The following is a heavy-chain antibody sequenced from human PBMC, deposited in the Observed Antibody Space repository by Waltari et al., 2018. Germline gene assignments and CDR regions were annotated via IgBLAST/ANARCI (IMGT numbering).Heavy chain of an antibody. Sequence: QVQLVQSGAEVKKPGSSVKVSCKASGGTFSSYAIRWVRQAPGQGLEWMGGIIPIFGTANYAQKFQGRVTITADESTSTAYMELSSLRSEDTAVYYCATKNQGYCSSTSCLDWFDPWGQETLVSVSS. CDR3: ATKNQGYCSSTSCLDWFDP. J-gene: IGHJ5*02. CDR1: GGTFSSYA. V-gene: IGHV1-69*01. D-gene: IGHD2-2*01. CDR2: IIPIFGTA.